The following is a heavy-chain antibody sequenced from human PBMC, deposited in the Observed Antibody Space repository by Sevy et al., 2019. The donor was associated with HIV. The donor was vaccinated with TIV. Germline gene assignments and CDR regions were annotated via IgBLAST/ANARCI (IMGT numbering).Heavy chain of an antibody. Sequence: GGSLRLSCTASGFTFGDYAMSWFRQAPGKGLEWVGFIRSKAYGGTTEYAASVKGRFTISRDDSKSIAYLQMNSLKTEDTAVYYCTRWFYLWFGELLSPFDYWGQGTLVTVSS. CDR2: IRSKAYGGTT. J-gene: IGHJ4*02. CDR1: GFTFGDYA. D-gene: IGHD3-10*01. CDR3: TRWFYLWFGELLSPFDY. V-gene: IGHV3-49*03.